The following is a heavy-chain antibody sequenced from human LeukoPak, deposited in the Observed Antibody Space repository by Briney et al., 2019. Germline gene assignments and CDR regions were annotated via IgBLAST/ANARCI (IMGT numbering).Heavy chain of an antibody. CDR3: SRGDDSYKQGNF. CDR1: DDSISTNSYY. Sequence: SPSETLSLTCSVSDDSISTNSYYWTWIRQPPGKALEWVATLHYRGTPYYSPSLSSRLSIFVDTSKRQFSLQVRSVTASDTAMYYCSRGDDSYKQGNFWGQGTLVTVSS. D-gene: IGHD5-24*01. J-gene: IGHJ4*02. CDR2: LHYRGTP. V-gene: IGHV4-39*01.